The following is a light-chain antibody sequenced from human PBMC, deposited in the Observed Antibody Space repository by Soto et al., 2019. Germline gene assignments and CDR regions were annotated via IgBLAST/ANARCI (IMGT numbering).Light chain of an antibody. Sequence: DIEMTQSPSTLSGSVGDRATITCRASQTISSWLAWYQQKPGKAPKLLIYKASTLKSGVPSRFSGSGSGTEFTLTISSLQPDDFATYYCQYYDSYSEAFGQGTKVELK. V-gene: IGKV1-5*03. CDR3: QYYDSYSEA. CDR2: KAS. J-gene: IGKJ1*01. CDR1: QTISSW.